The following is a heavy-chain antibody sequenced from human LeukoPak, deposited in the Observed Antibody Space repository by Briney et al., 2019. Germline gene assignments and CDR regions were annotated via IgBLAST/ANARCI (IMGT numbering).Heavy chain of an antibody. CDR1: GGSISSYY. J-gene: IGHJ4*02. V-gene: IGHV4-59*01. Sequence: SETLSLTCTVSGGSISSYYWSWIRQPPGKGLEWIGYIYYSGSTNYNPSLKSRVTISVDTSKNQFSLKLSSVTAADTAVYYCARDSLDYFDYWGQGALVTVSS. CDR3: ARDSLDYFDY. CDR2: IYYSGST.